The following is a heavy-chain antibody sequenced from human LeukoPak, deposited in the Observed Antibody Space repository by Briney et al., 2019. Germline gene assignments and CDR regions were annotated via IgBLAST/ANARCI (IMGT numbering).Heavy chain of an antibody. V-gene: IGHV3-30*18. CDR3: AKSISSGWIDAFDI. CDR1: GFTFSSYG. D-gene: IGHD6-19*01. J-gene: IGHJ3*02. CDR2: ISYDGSNK. Sequence: PGGSLRLSCAASGFTFSSYGMHWVRQAPGKGLEWVAVISYDGSNKYYADSVKGRLTISRDNSKNTLYLQMNSLRAEDTAVYYCAKSISSGWIDAFDIWGQGTMVTVSS.